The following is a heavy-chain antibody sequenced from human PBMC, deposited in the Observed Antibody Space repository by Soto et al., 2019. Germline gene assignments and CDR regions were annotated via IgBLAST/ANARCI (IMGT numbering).Heavy chain of an antibody. J-gene: IGHJ4*02. CDR1: GFTFSSYG. V-gene: IGHV3-33*01. Sequence: GGSLRLSCAASGFTFSSYGMHWVRQAPGKGLEWVAVIWYDGSNKYYADSVKGRFTISRDNSKNTLYLQMNSLRAEDTAVYYCARAAVAAPVSYFDYWGQGTLVTVSS. CDR3: ARAAVAAPVSYFDY. D-gene: IGHD6-19*01. CDR2: IWYDGSNK.